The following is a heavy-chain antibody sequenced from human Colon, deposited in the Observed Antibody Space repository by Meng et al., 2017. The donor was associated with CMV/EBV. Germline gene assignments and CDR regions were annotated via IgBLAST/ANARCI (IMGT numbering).Heavy chain of an antibody. CDR2: IDSSGA. CDR1: GFTFSSYA. V-gene: IGHV3-23*05. CDR3: AKLMGNPRVDH. Sequence: GESLKISCAASGFTFSSYAMSWVRQTPGKGLEWVSTIDSSGAYIADSVKGRFTVSRDNFKNTLDLQMNSLRVEDAATYYCAKLMGNPRVDHWGQGTQVTVSS. J-gene: IGHJ5*02. D-gene: IGHD5-24*01.